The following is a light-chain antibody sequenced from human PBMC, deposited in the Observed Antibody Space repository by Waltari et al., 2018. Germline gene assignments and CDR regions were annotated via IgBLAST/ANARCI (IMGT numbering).Light chain of an antibody. CDR1: SSNSGANY. Sequence: QSVLTQSPSASGTPGQRVTISCSGSSSNSGANYVYWYQQFPGTAPRLLIYRSYQRPSGVPDRFSGSKSGTSASLAISGLRSEDEADYYCATWDDSLNAWVFGGGTRLTAL. J-gene: IGLJ3*02. CDR2: RSY. CDR3: ATWDDSLNAWV. V-gene: IGLV1-47*01.